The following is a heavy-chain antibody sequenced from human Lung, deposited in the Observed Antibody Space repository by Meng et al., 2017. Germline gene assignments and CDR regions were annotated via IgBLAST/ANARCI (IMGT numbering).Heavy chain of an antibody. V-gene: IGHV4-34*04. D-gene: IGHD4-17*01. Sequence: QLGGAGCLNPSKSLSLTYLASVGSCLDAYWTECVQPPGKEMELLGENNQRGGTTHNSSLSVRATLSVYTSQTNRSLYLSTVTVTDEDVYYCASGTTTIANVFDYWGQGTLVTVSS. CDR1: VGSCLDAY. J-gene: IGHJ4*02. CDR3: ASGTTTIANVFDY. CDR2: NNQRGGT.